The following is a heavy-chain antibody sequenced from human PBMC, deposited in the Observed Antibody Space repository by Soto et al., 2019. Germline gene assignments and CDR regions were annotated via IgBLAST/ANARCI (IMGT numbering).Heavy chain of an antibody. J-gene: IGHJ3*01. CDR3: AKAMVRGFILDAFDV. V-gene: IGHV3-23*01. CDR2: ISSSGSST. Sequence: EVQLLESRGGLVQPGGSLTLSCAASGFTFSSYAMNWVRQAPGKGLEWVSTISSSGSSTYYEDSVKGRFTISRDNSKNTLYLQMNSLRAEDTDVYYCAKAMVRGFILDAFDVWDQGTMVNVSS. CDR1: GFTFSSYA. D-gene: IGHD3-10*01.